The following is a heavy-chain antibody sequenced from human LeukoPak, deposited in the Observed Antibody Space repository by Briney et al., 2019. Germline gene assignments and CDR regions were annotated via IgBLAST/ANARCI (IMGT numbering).Heavy chain of an antibody. CDR3: ASSRGIVGASAILDY. Sequence: SETLSLTCTVSGGSISSYYWSWIRQPPGKGLEWIGYIYYSGSTNYNPSLKNRVTISVDTSKNQFSLKLSSVTAADTAVYYCASSRGIVGASAILDYWGQGTLVTVSS. J-gene: IGHJ4*02. V-gene: IGHV4-59*08. D-gene: IGHD1-26*01. CDR2: IYYSGST. CDR1: GGSISSYY.